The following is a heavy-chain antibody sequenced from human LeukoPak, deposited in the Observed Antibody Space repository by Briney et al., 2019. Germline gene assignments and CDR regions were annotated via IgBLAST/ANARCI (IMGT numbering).Heavy chain of an antibody. Sequence: GASVKVSCKASGYTFTGYYLHWVRQAPGQGLEWMGRITPNSGVTNYAQKFQGRVTMTRDTSISTAYMELSRLRSDDTAVYYCARGGLQGQSDYWGQGTLVTVSS. J-gene: IGHJ4*02. V-gene: IGHV1-2*06. CDR3: ARGGLQGQSDY. CDR2: ITPNSGVT. CDR1: GYTFTGYY. D-gene: IGHD4-11*01.